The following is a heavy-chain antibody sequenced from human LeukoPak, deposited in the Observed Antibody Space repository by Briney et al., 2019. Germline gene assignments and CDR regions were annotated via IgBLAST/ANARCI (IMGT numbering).Heavy chain of an antibody. Sequence: GGSLRLSCAASGFAFNAYTIHWVRQAPGKGLEWVALISNDGSIKYFSDSVKGRLTVSRDNSKNTLYLQMNSLSSADTAAYYCARAVAGTLYFYYGMDVWGQGTTVTVSS. CDR2: ISNDGSIK. J-gene: IGHJ6*02. CDR1: GFAFNAYT. V-gene: IGHV3-30-3*01. D-gene: IGHD6-19*01. CDR3: ARAVAGTLYFYYGMDV.